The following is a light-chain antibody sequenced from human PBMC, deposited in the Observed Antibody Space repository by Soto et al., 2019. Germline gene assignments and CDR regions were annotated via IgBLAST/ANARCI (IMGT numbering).Light chain of an antibody. CDR1: QSVTSSY. CDR2: GAS. J-gene: IGKJ4*01. CDR3: QQYGTSPLT. V-gene: IGKV3-20*01. Sequence: EIVLTQSPGPLSLSPGERATLSCRASQSVTSSYLAWYQQKPGQAPRLLIYGASSRATGIPDRLSGSGSGTDFTLTISRLETEDGAVYYGQQYGTSPLTFGGGTKVDIK.